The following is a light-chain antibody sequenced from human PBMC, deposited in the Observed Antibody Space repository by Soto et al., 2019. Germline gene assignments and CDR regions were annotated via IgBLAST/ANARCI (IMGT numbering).Light chain of an antibody. V-gene: IGKV2-28*01. CDR3: MQALQTPWT. Sequence: DIVMTQSPLSLPVTPGEPASISCRSSQSLLHSNGYNYLDWYLQKPGQSPQLLIYLGSNRASGVPDRFSGSGSGTDFTLKISRVAAEDVRVYYCMQALQTPWTFGQGTKVDIK. CDR1: QSLLHSNGYNY. CDR2: LGS. J-gene: IGKJ1*01.